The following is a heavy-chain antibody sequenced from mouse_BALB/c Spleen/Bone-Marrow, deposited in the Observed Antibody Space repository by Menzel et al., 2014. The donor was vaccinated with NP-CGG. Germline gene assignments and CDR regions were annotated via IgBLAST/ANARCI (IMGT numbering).Heavy chain of an antibody. J-gene: IGHJ2*01. V-gene: IGHV4-1*02. CDR1: GFDFRRYW. Sequence: VQLKESGGGLVQPGASLKLSCAASGFDFRRYWMSWVRQAPGKGLEWIGEINPESSTINYTPSLKDKFIISRDNAKNTLFLQMSKVRSEDAALYYCARLGYYGYFVDWGQGTTLTVSS. CDR2: INPESSTI. D-gene: IGHD2-3*01. CDR3: ARLGYYGYFVD.